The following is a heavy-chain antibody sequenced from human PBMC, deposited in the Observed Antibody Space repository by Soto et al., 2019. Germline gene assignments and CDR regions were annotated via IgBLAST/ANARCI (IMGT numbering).Heavy chain of an antibody. Sequence: SETLSLTCTVSGGSISSDDYYWSWIRQPPGKGLEWIGYIYYSGSTYYNPSLKSRVTISVDTSKNQFSLKLSSVTAADTAVYYCARVAARYLNYYYYGMDVWGQGTTVTVSS. J-gene: IGHJ6*02. CDR1: GGSISSDDYY. D-gene: IGHD2-15*01. CDR2: IYYSGST. V-gene: IGHV4-30-4*01. CDR3: ARVAARYLNYYYYGMDV.